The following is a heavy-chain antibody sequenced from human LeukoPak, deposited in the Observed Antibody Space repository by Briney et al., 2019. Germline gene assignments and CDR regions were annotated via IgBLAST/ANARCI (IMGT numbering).Heavy chain of an antibody. CDR2: ITASGTAM. CDR3: ASSGSYRFDY. Sequence: GGSLRLSCAASGIIFSSYAMNWVRQAPGKGLEWVLHITASGTAMFYADSVKGRFTISRDNAKNSLYLQMNSLRDEDTAVYYCASSGSYRFDYWGQGTLVTVSS. J-gene: IGHJ4*02. V-gene: IGHV3-48*02. D-gene: IGHD1-26*01. CDR1: GIIFSSYA.